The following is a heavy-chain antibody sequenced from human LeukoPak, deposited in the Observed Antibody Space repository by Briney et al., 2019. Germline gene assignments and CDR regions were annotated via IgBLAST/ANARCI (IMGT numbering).Heavy chain of an antibody. J-gene: IGHJ4*02. CDR2: IIPIFGTA. CDR1: GGTFSSYA. D-gene: IGHD6-19*01. V-gene: IGHV1-69*13. Sequence: WASVKVSCKASGGTFSSYAISWVRQAPGQGLEWMGGIIPIFGTANYAQKFQGRVTITADESTSTAYMELSSLRSEDTAVYYCARDASSGWYSHVGCWGQGTLVTVSS. CDR3: ARDASSGWYSHVGC.